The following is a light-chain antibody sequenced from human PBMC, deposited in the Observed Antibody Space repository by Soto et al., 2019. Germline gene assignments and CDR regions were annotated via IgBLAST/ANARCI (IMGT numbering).Light chain of an antibody. CDR3: QQYNNWPPYT. CDR1: QSVSSN. Sequence: EIVMTQSPATLSVSPGERATLSCRASQSVSSNLAWYQQKPGQAPRLLIYGASTWATGIPARFSGSGSGTEFTLTISSLPSEDFAVYYCQQYNNWPPYTFGQGTQLEIK. CDR2: GAS. J-gene: IGKJ2*01. V-gene: IGKV3-15*01.